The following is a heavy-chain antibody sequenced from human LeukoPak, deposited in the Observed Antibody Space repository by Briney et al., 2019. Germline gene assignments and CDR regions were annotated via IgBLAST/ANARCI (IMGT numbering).Heavy chain of an antibody. D-gene: IGHD3-22*01. Sequence: GGSLRLSCAASGFTFSSYSMHWVRQVPGKGLEWVSSISSSRSYIYYAYSVKGRFTISRDNAKNSLYLQMNSLRAADTAVYYCARDRGTYYYDSSGYYYWGQGTLVTVSS. CDR3: ARDRGTYYYDSSGYYY. J-gene: IGHJ4*02. V-gene: IGHV3-21*01. CDR1: GFTFSSYS. CDR2: ISSSRSYI.